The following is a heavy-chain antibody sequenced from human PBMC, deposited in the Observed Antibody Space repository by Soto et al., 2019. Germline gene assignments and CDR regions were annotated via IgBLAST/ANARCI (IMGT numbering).Heavy chain of an antibody. CDR2: INHSGST. V-gene: IGHV4-34*01. Sequence: PSETLSLTCAVYGGSFSGYYWSWIRQPPGKGLEWIGEINHSGSTNYNPSLKSRVTISVDTSKNQFSLKLSSVTAADTAVYYCARGAPEVEPYYYGMDVWGQGATVTVSS. J-gene: IGHJ6*02. CDR1: GGSFSGYY. CDR3: ARGAPEVEPYYYGMDV. D-gene: IGHD1-1*01.